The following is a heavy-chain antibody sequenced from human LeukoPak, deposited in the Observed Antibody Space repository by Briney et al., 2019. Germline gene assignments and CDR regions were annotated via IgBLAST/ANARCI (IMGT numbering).Heavy chain of an antibody. CDR2: INHSGST. CDR1: GGSFSGYY. Sequence: PSETLSLTCAVYGGSFSGYYWSWIRQPPGKGLEWIGEINHSGSTNYNPSLKSRVTISVDTSKNQFSLKLSSVTAADTAVYYCARGMGSGSYYNKYYYYGMDVWGQGTTVTVSS. D-gene: IGHD3-10*01. V-gene: IGHV4-34*01. CDR3: ARGMGSGSYYNKYYYYGMDV. J-gene: IGHJ6*02.